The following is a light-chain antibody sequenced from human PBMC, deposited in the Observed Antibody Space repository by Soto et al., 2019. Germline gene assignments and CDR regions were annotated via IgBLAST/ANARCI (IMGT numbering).Light chain of an antibody. V-gene: IGKV1-39*01. CDR3: QLSDSSLT. CDR2: AAS. CDR1: HNINTY. J-gene: IGKJ5*01. Sequence: DIQMTQSPSSLSASVGDRVAITCRASHNINTYLNWYQKRPGKAPRLLIYAASSVQGGVPSRFSGSGSGTDFTLTISSLQPEDFATYYCQLSDSSLTFGQGTRLEIE.